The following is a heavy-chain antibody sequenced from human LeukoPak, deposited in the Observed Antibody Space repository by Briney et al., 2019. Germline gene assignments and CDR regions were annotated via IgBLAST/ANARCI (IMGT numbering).Heavy chain of an antibody. Sequence: GGSLRLSCAASGFTFNTYGMHWVRQAPGKGLEWVAFIRFDGSNKYYADSVKGRFTISRDNAKNSLFLQMNSLRAEDTAVYYCARVLRYCSGGNCYSGGLGYMDVWGKGTTVTISS. D-gene: IGHD2-15*01. V-gene: IGHV3-30*02. CDR1: GFTFNTYG. CDR2: IRFDGSNK. J-gene: IGHJ6*03. CDR3: ARVLRYCSGGNCYSGGLGYMDV.